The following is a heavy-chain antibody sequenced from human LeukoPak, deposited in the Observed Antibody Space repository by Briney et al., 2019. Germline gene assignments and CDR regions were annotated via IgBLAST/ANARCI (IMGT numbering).Heavy chain of an antibody. CDR2: ISSSSSTI. CDR1: GFTFSSYS. D-gene: IGHD1-26*01. V-gene: IGHV3-48*01. J-gene: IGHJ4*02. Sequence: GGSLRLSCAASGFTFSSYSMNWVRQAPGKGLEWVSYISSSSSTIYYADSVKGRFTISRDNAKNSLYLQMNSLRAEDTAVYYCASDSRRYSGSYYSYDYWGQGTLVTVSS. CDR3: ASDSRRYSGSYYSYDY.